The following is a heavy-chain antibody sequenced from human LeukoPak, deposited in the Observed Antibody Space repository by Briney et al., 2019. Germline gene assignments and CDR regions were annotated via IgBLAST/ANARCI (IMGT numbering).Heavy chain of an antibody. CDR3: ARVHDYDFWSGYYSLAFDI. D-gene: IGHD3-3*01. Sequence: SETLSLTCTVSGGSISSYYWSWIRQPPGKGLEWIGYIYYSGSTNYNPSLKSRVTISVDTSKNQFSLKLSSVTAADTAVYYCARVHDYDFWSGYYSLAFDIWGQGTMVTVSS. J-gene: IGHJ3*02. CDR1: GGSISSYY. V-gene: IGHV4-59*01. CDR2: IYYSGST.